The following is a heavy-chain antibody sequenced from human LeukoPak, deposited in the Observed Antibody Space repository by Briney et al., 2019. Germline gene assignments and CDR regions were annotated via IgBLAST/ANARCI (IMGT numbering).Heavy chain of an antibody. J-gene: IGHJ4*02. V-gene: IGHV3-66*01. CDR2: IYSGGST. CDR1: GFTVSSNY. CDR3: AKAPMTTVTTYYFDY. D-gene: IGHD4-17*01. Sequence: GGSLRLSCAASGFTVSSNYMSWVRQAPGKGLEWVSVIYSGGSTYYADSVKGRFTISRDNSKNTLYLQMNSLRAEDTALYYCAKAPMTTVTTYYFDYWGQGTLVTVSS.